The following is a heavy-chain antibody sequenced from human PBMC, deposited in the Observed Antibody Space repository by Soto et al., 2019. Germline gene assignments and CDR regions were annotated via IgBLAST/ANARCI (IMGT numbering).Heavy chain of an antibody. CDR1: GLTFRTYW. V-gene: IGHV3-74*03. CDR2: VYNEGATT. D-gene: IGHD2-15*01. J-gene: IGHJ4*02. Sequence: EVQLVESGGGLVQPGGSLRLSCAASGLTFRTYWVIWVRQAPGKGLVWVSSVYNEGATTMHAASVTGRFTISRDNAKDTVYLQMSGLRVEDTAMYYCGIRPGYSSGGEYGGQGTLVTVSS. CDR3: GIRPGYSSGGEY.